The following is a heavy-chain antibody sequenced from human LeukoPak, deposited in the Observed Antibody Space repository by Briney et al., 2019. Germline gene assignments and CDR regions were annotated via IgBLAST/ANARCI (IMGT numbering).Heavy chain of an antibody. CDR1: GGSISSYY. J-gene: IGHJ4*02. CDR3: ARDRGDGYSDY. CDR2: IYYSGST. Sequence: PSETLSLTCTVSGGSISSYYRSWIRQPPGNGLEWIGYIYYSGSTNYNPSLKSRVTISVDTSKNQFSLKLSSVTAADTAVYYCARDRGDGYSDYWGQGTLVTVSS. V-gene: IGHV4-59*01. D-gene: IGHD5-24*01.